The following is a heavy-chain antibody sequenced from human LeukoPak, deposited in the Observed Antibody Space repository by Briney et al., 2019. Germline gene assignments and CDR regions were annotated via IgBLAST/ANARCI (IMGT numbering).Heavy chain of an antibody. CDR1: GISISTYF. Sequence: SETLSLTCSVTGISISTYFWSWIRRPPGKGLEWIGYIYYTGSTNYNLSLKSRVTMSIDTSKNQFSLKLNSVTAADTAFYFCARHVDQWLGTDYWGQGTLVTVSS. CDR3: ARHVDQWLGTDY. J-gene: IGHJ4*02. V-gene: IGHV4-59*08. D-gene: IGHD6-19*01. CDR2: IYYTGST.